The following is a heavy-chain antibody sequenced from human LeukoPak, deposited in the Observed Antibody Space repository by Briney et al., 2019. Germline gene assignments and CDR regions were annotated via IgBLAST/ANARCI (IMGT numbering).Heavy chain of an antibody. CDR2: IYYSGST. Sequence: SETLSLTCTVSGGSISSYYWSWIRQPPGKGLEWIGYIYYSGSTNYNPSLKSRVTISVDTSKNQFSLKLSSVTAADTAVYYCARQSLEYYDSSGYFFDYWGQGTLVTVSS. V-gene: IGHV4-59*08. CDR3: ARQSLEYYDSSGYFFDY. D-gene: IGHD3-22*01. CDR1: GGSISSYY. J-gene: IGHJ4*02.